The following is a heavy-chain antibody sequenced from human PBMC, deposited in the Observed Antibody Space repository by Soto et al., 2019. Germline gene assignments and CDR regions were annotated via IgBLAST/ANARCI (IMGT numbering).Heavy chain of an antibody. D-gene: IGHD6-13*01. J-gene: IGHJ4*02. Sequence: EVQLLESGGGLIQPGGSLRLSCAASGFTFSSYAMTWVRQAPGKGLEWVSVISGGGNTYYADSVKGRFTISRDNSKNMAYQQMDSLRADDTAVYYCARDWYEDYWGQGTLVTVSS. CDR1: GFTFSSYA. V-gene: IGHV3-23*01. CDR2: ISGGGNT. CDR3: ARDWYEDY.